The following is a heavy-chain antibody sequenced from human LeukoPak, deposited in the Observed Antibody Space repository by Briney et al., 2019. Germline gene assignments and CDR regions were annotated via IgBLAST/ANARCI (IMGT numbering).Heavy chain of an antibody. V-gene: IGHV1-18*01. J-gene: IGHJ6*03. CDR1: GYTFPNYG. D-gene: IGHD1-7*01. CDR2: VSGYNGNT. Sequence: GASVKLSCKASGYTFPNYGVSWVRQAPGQGLEWMGWVSGYNGNTDFAKNVQGGVTMTTDTSTSTAYMELRSLISDDTAVYYCARALGSGTHYYYYMDVWGKGTTVTVSS. CDR3: ARALGSGTHYYYYMDV.